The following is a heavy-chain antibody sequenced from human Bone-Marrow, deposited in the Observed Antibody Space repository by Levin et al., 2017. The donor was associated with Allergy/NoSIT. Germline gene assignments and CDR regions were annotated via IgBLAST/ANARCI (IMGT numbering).Heavy chain of an antibody. J-gene: IGHJ1*01. CDR2: ISYDGSNK. Sequence: PGGSLRLSCAASGFTFSTYAMHWVRQAPGKGLEWAAVISYDGSNKYYADSVKGRFTISRDNSKNTLYLQMNSLRAEDTAVYYCARDLVPFHYHDNPANWGQGTLVTVSS. CDR3: ARDLVPFHYHDNPAN. CDR1: GFTFSTYA. V-gene: IGHV3-30-3*01. D-gene: IGHD3-22*01.